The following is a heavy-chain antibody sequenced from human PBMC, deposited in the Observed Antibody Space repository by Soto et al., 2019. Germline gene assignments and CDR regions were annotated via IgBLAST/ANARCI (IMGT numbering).Heavy chain of an antibody. Sequence: QVQLQESGPGLVKPSETLSLTCTFSGGSVTSGGYHWSWIRQPPGNGLEWIGYIYYSGSTNYNPSLKSRVTISVDTSKNQFSLKLSSVTAADTAVYYCARGAHFSGDSPSSFLAYWGQGTLVTVSS. CDR2: IYYSGST. CDR1: GGSVTSGGYH. CDR3: ARGAHFSGDSPSSFLAY. D-gene: IGHD4-17*01. V-gene: IGHV4-61*08. J-gene: IGHJ4*02.